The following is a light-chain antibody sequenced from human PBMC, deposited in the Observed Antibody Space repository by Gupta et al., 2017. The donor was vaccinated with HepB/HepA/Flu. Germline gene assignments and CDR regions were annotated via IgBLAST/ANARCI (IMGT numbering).Light chain of an antibody. CDR2: DVS. J-gene: IGLJ2*01. V-gene: IGLV2-14*03. CDR3: TSYTSSSTVV. Sequence: QSALTQPASVSGSPGQSITISCTGTSSDIGGYNYVSWYQQHAGKAPKLMIYDVSNRPSGISNRVSGSKSGNTASMTISGLQAEDDGFYYCTSYTSSSTVVFGGGSKVTVL. CDR1: SSDIGGYNY.